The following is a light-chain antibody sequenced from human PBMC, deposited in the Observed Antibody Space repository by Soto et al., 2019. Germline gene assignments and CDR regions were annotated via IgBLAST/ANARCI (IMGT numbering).Light chain of an antibody. Sequence: SYELTQPPPVSVAAGQTASVSGVRDGIGSKSVYWYQQKPGQAPVVVVYDGSDRPSGIPERFSGSNSGSTATLTIRRVEAADEADYFCKVCDSTSAHYVFGAGTKVTVL. CDR1: GIGSKS. CDR3: KVCDSTSAHYV. J-gene: IGLJ1*01. CDR2: DGS. V-gene: IGLV3-21*02.